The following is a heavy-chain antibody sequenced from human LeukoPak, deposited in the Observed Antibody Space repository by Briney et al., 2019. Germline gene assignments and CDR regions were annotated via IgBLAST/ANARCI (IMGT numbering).Heavy chain of an antibody. D-gene: IGHD6-19*01. CDR3: AREGAVERRNPYYFDY. CDR1: GFTFSSYS. Sequence: PGGSLRLSCAASGFTFSSYSMNWVRQAPGKGLEWVSSFSSGSSYINYADSVKGRFTISRDNAKNSLYLQMNSLRADDTAVYYCAREGAVERRNPYYFDYWGQGTLVTVSS. J-gene: IGHJ4*02. CDR2: FSSGSSYI. V-gene: IGHV3-21*01.